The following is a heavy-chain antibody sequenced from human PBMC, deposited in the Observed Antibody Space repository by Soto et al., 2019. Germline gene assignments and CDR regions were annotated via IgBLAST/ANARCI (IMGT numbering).Heavy chain of an antibody. J-gene: IGHJ4*02. Sequence: DVQLVESGGGLVQPGGSLRLSCAASGFTFSSYDMNWVRQAPGKALEWVSYISGNGRTIYYADSVKGRFTISRDNXKNSLYLQMKSLRAEDTAVYYCARDGFRYSSSFYYWGQGTLVTVSS. D-gene: IGHD6-13*01. CDR2: ISGNGRTI. CDR3: ARDGFRYSSSFYY. CDR1: GFTFSSYD. V-gene: IGHV3-48*01.